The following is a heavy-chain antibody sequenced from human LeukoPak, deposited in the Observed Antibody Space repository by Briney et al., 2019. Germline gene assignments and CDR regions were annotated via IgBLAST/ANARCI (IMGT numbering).Heavy chain of an antibody. CDR1: GGSISSYY. D-gene: IGHD6-6*01. J-gene: IGHJ4*02. CDR2: IYYSGST. V-gene: IGHV4-59*01. CDR3: AREGGGGSSLPSY. Sequence: SETLSLTCTVSGGSISSYYWSWIRQPPGKGLEWIGYIYYSGSTNYNPSLKSRVTISVDTSKNQFSLKLSSVTAADTAVYYCAREGGGGSSLPSYWGQGTLVTVSS.